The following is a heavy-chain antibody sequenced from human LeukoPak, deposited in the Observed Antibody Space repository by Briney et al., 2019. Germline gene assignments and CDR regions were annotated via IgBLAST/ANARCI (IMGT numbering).Heavy chain of an antibody. CDR1: GFTFSTYA. Sequence: GGSLRLSCSASGFTFSTYAMHWVRQAPGKGLEYVSAISTSGGTTYYADSVKGRFTISRDNSKSTLYLQMSSLRPEDTAVYYCVKDLGYGDGLWASPFDFWGQGTLVTVPS. CDR3: VKDLGYGDGLWASPFDF. V-gene: IGHV3-64D*06. CDR2: ISTSGGTT. D-gene: IGHD4-17*01. J-gene: IGHJ4*02.